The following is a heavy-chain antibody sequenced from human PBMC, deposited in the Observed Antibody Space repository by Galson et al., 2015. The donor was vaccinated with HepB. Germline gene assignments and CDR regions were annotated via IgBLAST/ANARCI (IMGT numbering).Heavy chain of an antibody. V-gene: IGHV5-51*01. CDR1: GYNFTDYW. CDR3: ARGMAPATRTPGTKYYYGMDV. Sequence: QSGAEVKKPGESLKISCQGFGYNFTDYWIGWVRQMPGKGLEWMGIIYPGDSDTRYTPSFQGQVTISADKSITTAHLQWSSLKASDTAMYYCARGMAPATRTPGTKYYYGMDVWGQGTTVTVS. CDR2: IYPGDSDT. D-gene: IGHD1-1*01. J-gene: IGHJ6*02.